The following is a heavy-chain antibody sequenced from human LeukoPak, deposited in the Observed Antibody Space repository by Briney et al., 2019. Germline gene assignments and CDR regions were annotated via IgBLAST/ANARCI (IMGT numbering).Heavy chain of an antibody. V-gene: IGHV3-73*01. D-gene: IGHD4-17*01. CDR1: GFTFSGSA. Sequence: PGGSLRLSCAASGFTFSGSAIHWVRQASGKGLEWVGRIRSKANSYATSSAASVKGRFTISRDDSKNTAYLQMNSLKTEDTAVYYCTRDYGVLFDYWGQGTLVTASS. CDR3: TRDYGVLFDY. CDR2: IRSKANSYAT. J-gene: IGHJ4*02.